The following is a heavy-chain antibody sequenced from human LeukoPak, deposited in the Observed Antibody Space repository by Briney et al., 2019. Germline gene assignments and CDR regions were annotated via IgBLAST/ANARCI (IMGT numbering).Heavy chain of an antibody. J-gene: IGHJ4*02. CDR2: INPNSGGT. CDR1: GYTFTGYY. V-gene: IGHV1-2*02. Sequence: ASVKVSCKASGYTFTGYYMHWVRQAPGQGLEWMGWINPNSGGTNYAQKFQGRVTMTRDTSISTAYMELSRLRSDDTAVYYCARDWRIQLWLHGLDYWGQGTLVTVSS. D-gene: IGHD5-18*01. CDR3: ARDWRIQLWLHGLDY.